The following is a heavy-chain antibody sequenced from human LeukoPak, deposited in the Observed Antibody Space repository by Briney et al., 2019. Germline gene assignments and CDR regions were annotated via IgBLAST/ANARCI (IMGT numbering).Heavy chain of an antibody. CDR2: IYYSGST. V-gene: IGHV4-30-4*01. J-gene: IGHJ6*02. CDR1: GGSISSGDYY. Sequence: PSETLSFTCTVSGGSISSGDYYWSWIRQPPGKGLEWIGYIYYSGSTYYNPSLKSRVTISVDTSKNQFSLKLSSVTAADTAVYYCARAEVATPLDVRGQGTTVTVSS. D-gene: IGHD5-24*01. CDR3: ARAEVATPLDV.